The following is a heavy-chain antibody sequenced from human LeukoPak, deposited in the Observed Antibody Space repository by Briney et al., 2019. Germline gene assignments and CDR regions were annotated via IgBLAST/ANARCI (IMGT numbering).Heavy chain of an antibody. CDR2: ISCNSGSI. CDR3: AKEDDILPGLTYCYYGMDV. Sequence: GGSLRLSCAASGFTFDGYAMSWVRQAPGKGLEWVSGISCNSGSIDYADSVKGRFTISRDNAKNSLYLQMNSLRAEDTALYYCAKEDDILPGLTYCYYGMDVWGQGTTVTVSS. CDR1: GFTFDGYA. V-gene: IGHV3-9*01. D-gene: IGHD3-9*01. J-gene: IGHJ6*02.